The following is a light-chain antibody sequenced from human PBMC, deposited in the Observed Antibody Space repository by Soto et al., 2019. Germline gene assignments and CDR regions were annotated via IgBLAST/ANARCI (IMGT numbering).Light chain of an antibody. CDR2: GAS. V-gene: IGKV3-15*01. Sequence: EIVMTQSPATLSVSPGERATLSCRASQSVSSNLAWYQQKPGQVPRLLIYGASTSATGIPARFSGSGSGTEFTLTISSLQSEDFAVYYCQQYNNWPYTFGQGTKLEIK. CDR3: QQYNNWPYT. J-gene: IGKJ2*01. CDR1: QSVSSN.